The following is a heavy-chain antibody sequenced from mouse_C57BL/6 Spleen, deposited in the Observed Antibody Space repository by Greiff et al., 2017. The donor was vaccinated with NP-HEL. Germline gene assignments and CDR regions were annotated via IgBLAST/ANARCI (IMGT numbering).Heavy chain of an antibody. CDR2: IYPGSGST. CDR3: ARRTITTKAMDY. D-gene: IGHD1-1*01. J-gene: IGHJ4*01. V-gene: IGHV1-55*01. CDR1: GYTFTSYW. Sequence: QVQLQQPGAELVKPGASVKMSCKASGYTFTSYWITWVKQRPGQGLEWIGDIYPGSGSTNYNEKFKSKATLTVDTSSSTAYMQLSSLTSEDSAVYYCARRTITTKAMDYWGQGTSVTVSS.